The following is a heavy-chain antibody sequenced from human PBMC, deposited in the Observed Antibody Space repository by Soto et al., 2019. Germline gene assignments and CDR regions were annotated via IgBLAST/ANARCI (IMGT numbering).Heavy chain of an antibody. CDR3: ARGAGSGYDPTYNWFDP. V-gene: IGHV3-48*03. CDR1: GFTFNSFE. CDR2: ISSSGFTI. J-gene: IGHJ5*02. D-gene: IGHD5-12*01. Sequence: PGGSLRLSCAASGFTFNSFEMNWVRQAPGKGLEWLSYISSSGFTIHYADSVKGRFIISRDNAKNSLYLQMNSLRGEDTAVYYCARGAGSGYDPTYNWFDPWGHGTLVTVSS.